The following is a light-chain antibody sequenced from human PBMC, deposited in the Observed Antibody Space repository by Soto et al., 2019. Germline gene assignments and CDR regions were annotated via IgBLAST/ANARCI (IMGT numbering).Light chain of an antibody. V-gene: IGKV1-5*03. Sequence: DIQMTQSPSTLSGSVGDRVAITCRASQTISSWLAWYQQKPGKAPKLLIYKASTLKSGVPSRFSGSGSGPEFTLTISSLQPDDFATYYCQYYNSYSEAFGQGTKVDIK. J-gene: IGKJ1*01. CDR2: KAS. CDR3: QYYNSYSEA. CDR1: QTISSW.